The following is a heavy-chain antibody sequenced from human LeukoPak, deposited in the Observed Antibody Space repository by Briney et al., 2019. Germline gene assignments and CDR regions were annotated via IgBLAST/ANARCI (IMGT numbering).Heavy chain of an antibody. Sequence: GGSLRLSCTASGFTFSSCAMSWVRQAPGKGLQWVSSITGSGVTSYYADSVKGRFTISRDNSKNTLYLEMNTLRADDTAVYFCAKESTQVIEVYFDSWGQEPWSPSPQ. V-gene: IGHV3-23*01. CDR3: AKESTQVIEVYFDS. D-gene: IGHD2/OR15-2a*01. J-gene: IGHJ4*01. CDR2: ITGSGVTS. CDR1: GFTFSSCA.